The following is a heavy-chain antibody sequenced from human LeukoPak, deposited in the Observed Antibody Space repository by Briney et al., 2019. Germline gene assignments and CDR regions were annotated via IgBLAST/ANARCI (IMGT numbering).Heavy chain of an antibody. CDR1: GFTFNNYA. CDR3: AKEWLQHTKRPDD. Sequence: GGSLRLSCAASGFTFNNYAMRWFRQAPGKGLEWVSDISGSGHITYYADSVERRFTIYRDNSKNTQYLQMNSLGGDDTAVNYGAKEWLQHTKRPDDWGQGTLVTVSS. CDR2: ISGSGHIT. J-gene: IGHJ4*02. V-gene: IGHV3-23*01. D-gene: IGHD5-24*01.